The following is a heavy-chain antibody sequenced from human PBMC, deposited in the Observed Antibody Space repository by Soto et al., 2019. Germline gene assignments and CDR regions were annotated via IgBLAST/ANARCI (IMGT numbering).Heavy chain of an antibody. V-gene: IGHV1-69*13. D-gene: IGHD6-19*01. Sequence: SVKVSCKASGGTFSSYAISWVRQAPGQGLEWMGGIIPIFGTANYAQKFQGRVTITADESTSTAYMELNSLRAEDTAVYYCAEDQRRAGTVWFDPWGQGTLVTVSS. CDR2: IIPIFGTA. J-gene: IGHJ5*02. CDR1: GGTFSSYA. CDR3: AEDQRRAGTVWFDP.